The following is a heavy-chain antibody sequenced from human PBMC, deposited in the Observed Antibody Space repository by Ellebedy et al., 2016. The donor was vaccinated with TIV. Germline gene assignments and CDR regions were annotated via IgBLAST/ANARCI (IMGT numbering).Heavy chain of an antibody. V-gene: IGHV3-7*01. CDR2: MNQDGSEK. CDR1: GFTFSSYW. CDR3: ARGAERGYTYGSVY. Sequence: GESLKISCAASGFTFSSYWMSWVRQAPGKGLEWVANMNQDGSEKYYVDSVKGRFTISRDNAKNSLYLQMNSLTAEDTAVYYCARGAERGYTYGSVYWGQGTLVTVSS. D-gene: IGHD5-18*01. J-gene: IGHJ4*02.